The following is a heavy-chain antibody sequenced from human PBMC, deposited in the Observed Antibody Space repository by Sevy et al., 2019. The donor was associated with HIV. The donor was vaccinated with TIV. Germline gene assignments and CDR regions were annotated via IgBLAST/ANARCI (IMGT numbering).Heavy chain of an antibody. CDR3: ARDRSSGWYSPYYYGMDV. Sequence: GGSLRLSCAASGFTFSSYGMHWVRQAPGKGLEWVAVIWYDGSNKYYADSVKGRFTISRDNSKNTLYLQMNSLRAEDTAVYYCARDRSSGWYSPYYYGMDVWGQGTTVTVSS. D-gene: IGHD6-19*01. J-gene: IGHJ6*02. CDR1: GFTFSSYG. V-gene: IGHV3-33*01. CDR2: IWYDGSNK.